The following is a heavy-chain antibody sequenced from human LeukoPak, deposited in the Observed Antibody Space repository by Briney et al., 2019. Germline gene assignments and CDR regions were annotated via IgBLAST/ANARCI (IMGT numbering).Heavy chain of an antibody. CDR2: ISSSGSTI. CDR3: GTTVGYSGYDLYFDY. CDR1: GFTFSDYY. Sequence: GWSLRLSCAASGFTFSDYYMSWIRQAPGKGLEWVSYISSSGSTIYYADSVKGRFTISRDNAKNSLYLQMNSLRAEDTAVYYCGTTVGYSGYDLYFDYWGQGTLVTVSS. D-gene: IGHD5-12*01. J-gene: IGHJ4*02. V-gene: IGHV3-11*01.